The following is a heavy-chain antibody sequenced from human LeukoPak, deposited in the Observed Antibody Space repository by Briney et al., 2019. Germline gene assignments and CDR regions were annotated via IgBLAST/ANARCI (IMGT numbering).Heavy chain of an antibody. CDR1: GYTFTSYG. J-gene: IGHJ6*02. Sequence: GASVKVSCKASGYTFTSYGISWVRQAPGQGLEWMGWISAYNGNTNYAQKPQGRVTITTDTSTSTAYMELRSLRSDDTAVYYCARDKDSSSWPTYYYYYYGMDVWGQGTTVTVSS. CDR3: ARDKDSSSWPTYYYYYYGMDV. V-gene: IGHV1-18*01. CDR2: ISAYNGNT. D-gene: IGHD6-13*01.